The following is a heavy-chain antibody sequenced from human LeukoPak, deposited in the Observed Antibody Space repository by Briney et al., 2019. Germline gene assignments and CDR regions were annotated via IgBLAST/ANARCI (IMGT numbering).Heavy chain of an antibody. CDR2: VDSAGAP. V-gene: IGHV3-13*05. Sequence: GGSLRLSCAASGFTFNNYDMHWVRHVIGKGLEWVSAVDSAGAPYYAGSVKGRFTISRENAKKSLYLQMDSLGAGDTAVYYCVEEALTVAGNWHFDLWGRGTLVTVSS. D-gene: IGHD6-19*01. J-gene: IGHJ2*01. CDR1: GFTFNNYD. CDR3: VEEALTVAGNWHFDL.